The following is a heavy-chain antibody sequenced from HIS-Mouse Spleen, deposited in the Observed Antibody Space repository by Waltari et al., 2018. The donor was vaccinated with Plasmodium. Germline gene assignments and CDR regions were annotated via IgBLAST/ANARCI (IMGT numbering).Heavy chain of an antibody. J-gene: IGHJ4*02. V-gene: IGHV1-18*01. CDR2: ISGYNGNT. CDR1: GSTFSSYG. CDR3: ARLLPWVHGHFDY. D-gene: IGHD1-26*01. Sequence: QVQLVQSGAEGKRPGASVKVSCKASGSTFSSYGISWVRQAPGQGLEWMGWISGYNGNTNNAPKGQGRVTMTTDTSTSTAYMELRSLRSDDTAVYYCARLLPWVHGHFDYWGQGTLVTVSS.